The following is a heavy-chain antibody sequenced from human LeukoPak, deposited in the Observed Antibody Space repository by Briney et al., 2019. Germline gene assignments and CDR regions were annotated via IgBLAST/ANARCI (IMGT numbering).Heavy chain of an antibody. CDR2: INHSGNT. Sequence: SETLSLTCALYGGSFSVYYWSWIRHPPGEGLEWIVEINHSGNTNYNPSLKSRVTISVDTSKNQFSLKLSSVTAADTAVYYCARACYGGYVEFDYWGQGTLVTVSS. D-gene: IGHD5-12*01. CDR1: GGSFSVYY. V-gene: IGHV4-34*01. J-gene: IGHJ4*02. CDR3: ARACYGGYVEFDY.